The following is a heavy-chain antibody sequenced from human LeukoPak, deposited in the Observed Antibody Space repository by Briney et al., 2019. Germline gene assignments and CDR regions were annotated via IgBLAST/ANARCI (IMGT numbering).Heavy chain of an antibody. CDR2: IHYSGST. CDR1: GGSISSGDYY. D-gene: IGHD1-26*01. CDR3: ARVGATVD. V-gene: IGHV4-30-4*01. J-gene: IGHJ4*02. Sequence: SETLSLTCTVSGGSISSGDYYWSWIRQPPGKGLEWIGYIHYSGSTYYNPSLKSRVTISGDASKNQFSLKLSSVTAADTAVYYCARVGATVDWGQGTLATVSS.